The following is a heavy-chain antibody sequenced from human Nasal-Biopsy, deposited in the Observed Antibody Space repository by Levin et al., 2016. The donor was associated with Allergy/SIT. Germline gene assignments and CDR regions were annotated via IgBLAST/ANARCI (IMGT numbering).Heavy chain of an antibody. Sequence: SQTLSLTCVISGDSVSSHTPTWNWIRQSPSRGLEWLGRTYYRSKWYYDYATSVKSRITIKADTSKNQFSLQLNSVTPDDAAVYYCVREVPNWWFDLWGRGSLVTVSS. CDR3: VREVPNWWFDL. CDR1: GDSVSSHTPT. CDR2: TYYRSKWYY. J-gene: IGHJ2*01. V-gene: IGHV6-1*01.